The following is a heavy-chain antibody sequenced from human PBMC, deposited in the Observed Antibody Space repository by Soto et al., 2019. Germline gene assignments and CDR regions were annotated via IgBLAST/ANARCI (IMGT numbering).Heavy chain of an antibody. J-gene: IGHJ4*02. CDR2: ISGSGGST. CDR3: AKEGGLYDSSGYYPY. V-gene: IGHV3-23*01. CDR1: GFTFSRYA. Sequence: EVQLLESGGGLVQPGGSLRLSCAAAGFTFSRYAMSWVRQAPGKGLEWVSGISGSGGSTYYADSVKGRFTISRDNSKSTLYLQMNRLRAGDTVVYYCAKEGGLYDSSGYYPYWGQGTLVTVSS. D-gene: IGHD3-22*01.